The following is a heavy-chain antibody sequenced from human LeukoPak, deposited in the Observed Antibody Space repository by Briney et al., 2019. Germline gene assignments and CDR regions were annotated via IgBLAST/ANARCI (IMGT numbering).Heavy chain of an antibody. V-gene: IGHV1-18*01. Sequence: ASVKVSCKASGYTFTSYGISWVRQAPGQGLEWMGWISAYNGNTNYAQKLQGRVTMTTDTSTSTAYMELRSLRSDDTAVYYCARGSIGELWGIAARPLDYWGQGTLVTVSS. CDR3: ARGSIGELWGIAARPLDY. CDR1: GYTFTSYG. J-gene: IGHJ4*02. CDR2: ISAYNGNT. D-gene: IGHD6-6*01.